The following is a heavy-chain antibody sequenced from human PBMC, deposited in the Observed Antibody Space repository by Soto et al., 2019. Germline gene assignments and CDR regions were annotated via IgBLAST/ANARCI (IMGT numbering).Heavy chain of an antibody. CDR2: ISSSSSYI. V-gene: IGHV3-21*01. J-gene: IGHJ6*02. D-gene: IGHD3-22*01. CDR3: ASTTYYYDSSGYYPDYYYYGMDV. Sequence: PGGSLRLSCAAPGFTFSSYSMNWVRQAPGKGLEWVSSISSSSSYIYYADSVKGRFTISRDNAKNSLYLQMNSLRAEDTAVYYCASTTYYYDSSGYYPDYYYYGMDVWGQGTTVTVSS. CDR1: GFTFSSYS.